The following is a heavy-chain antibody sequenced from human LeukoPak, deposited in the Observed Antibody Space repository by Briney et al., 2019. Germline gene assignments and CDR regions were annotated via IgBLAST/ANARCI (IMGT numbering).Heavy chain of an antibody. CDR2: IYHSGST. CDR1: GGSISSSNW. V-gene: IGHV4-4*02. D-gene: IGHD6-13*01. Sequence: KPSETLSLTCAVSGGSISSSNWWSWVRQPPGKGLKWIGEIYHSGSTNYNPSLKSRVTISVDTSKNQFSLKLSSVTAADTAVYYCARRSGSSWYSVRYFDYWGQGTLVTVSS. CDR3: ARRSGSSWYSVRYFDY. J-gene: IGHJ4*02.